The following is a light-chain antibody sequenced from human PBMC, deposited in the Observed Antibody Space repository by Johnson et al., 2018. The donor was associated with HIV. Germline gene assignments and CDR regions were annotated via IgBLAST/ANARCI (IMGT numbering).Light chain of an antibody. CDR2: DNN. CDR1: SSNIGSNF. CDR3: GTWDTRLSVLYV. V-gene: IGLV1-51*01. Sequence: QSVLTQPPSVSAAPGQKVTISCSGSSSNIGSNFVSWYQQLPGKAPKLLIYDNNKRPLGIPDRFSGSKSGTSATLGITGLQTGDEADYYCGTWDTRLSVLYVFGSGTKVTVL. J-gene: IGLJ1*01.